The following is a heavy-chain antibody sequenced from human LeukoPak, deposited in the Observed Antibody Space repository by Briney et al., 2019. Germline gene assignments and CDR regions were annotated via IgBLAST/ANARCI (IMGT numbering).Heavy chain of an antibody. CDR2: IIPIFGTA. V-gene: IGHV1-69*05. D-gene: IGHD6-19*01. Sequence: VASVKVSCKASGGTFSSYAISWVRQAPGQGLEWMGGIIPIFGTANYAQKFQGRGTITTDESTSTAYMELSSLRSEDTAVYYCASGTVAGTIDYWGQGTLVTVSS. CDR1: GGTFSSYA. J-gene: IGHJ4*02. CDR3: ASGTVAGTIDY.